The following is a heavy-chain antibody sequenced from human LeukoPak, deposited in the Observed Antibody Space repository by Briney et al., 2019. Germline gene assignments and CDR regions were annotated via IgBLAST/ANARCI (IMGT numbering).Heavy chain of an antibody. V-gene: IGHV3-23*01. Sequence: PGGSLRLSCRSSGFTFSKYAMNWFRQAPGKGLEWVSGIGSSGGDTYYADSVKGRFTISRDNSKNMLYLQMNSLRADDTSLYYCGKNLIEKRHPYALDVWGQGTTVTVSS. CDR2: IGSSGGDT. CDR3: GKNLIEKRHPYALDV. CDR1: GFTFSKYA. D-gene: IGHD2-8*01. J-gene: IGHJ6*02.